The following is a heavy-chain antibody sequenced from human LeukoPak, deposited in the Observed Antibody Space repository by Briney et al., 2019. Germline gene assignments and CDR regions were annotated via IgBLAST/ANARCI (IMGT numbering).Heavy chain of an antibody. CDR2: ITSSSSTI. D-gene: IGHD3-16*02. V-gene: IGHV3-48*01. CDR1: GFTFSRYS. J-gene: IGHJ4*02. CDR3: AKGPAPRLGEFSYHALVDY. Sequence: GGSLRLSCAASGFTFSRYSMNWVRQAPGKGLEWVSYITSSSSTIYYADSVKGRFTISRDNAKNTLYLQMNSLRAEDTAVYYCAKGPAPRLGEFSYHALVDYWGQGTLVTVSS.